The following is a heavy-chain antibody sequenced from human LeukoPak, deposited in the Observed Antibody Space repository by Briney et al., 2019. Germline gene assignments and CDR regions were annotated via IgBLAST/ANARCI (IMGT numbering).Heavy chain of an antibody. D-gene: IGHD6-19*01. CDR2: ITPSDGST. CDR3: ARVGGWYRYFFDY. J-gene: IGHJ4*02. CDR1: GYTFTNYH. V-gene: IGHV1-46*01. Sequence: ASVKVSCKASGYTFTNYHMHWVRQAPGQGLEWMGMITPSDGSTNYAQKFQGRVTMTRDMSTSTVYMELSSLRFEDTAVYYCARVGGWYRYFFDYWGQGTLLTVSS.